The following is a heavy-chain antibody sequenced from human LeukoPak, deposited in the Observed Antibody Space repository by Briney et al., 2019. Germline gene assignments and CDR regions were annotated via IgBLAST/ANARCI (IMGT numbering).Heavy chain of an antibody. D-gene: IGHD6-19*01. J-gene: IGHJ4*02. CDR3: ARKLAGHYFDY. Sequence: GGSLRLPCAASGFTFSSYAMHWVRQAPGKGLEWVAVISYDGGNKYYADSVKGRFTISRDNSKNTLYLQMNSLRAEDTAVYYCARKLAGHYFDYWGQGTLVTVSS. CDR2: ISYDGGNK. CDR1: GFTFSSYA. V-gene: IGHV3-30*01.